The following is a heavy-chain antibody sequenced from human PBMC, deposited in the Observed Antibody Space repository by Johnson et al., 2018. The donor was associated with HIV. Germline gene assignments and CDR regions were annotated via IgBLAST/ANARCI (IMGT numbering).Heavy chain of an antibody. CDR3: AREGYYNFWSGIHAFDI. D-gene: IGHD3-3*01. Sequence: QEQLVESGGGVVQPGGSLRLSCAASGFTFSSYGMHWVRQAPGKGLEWVSAISGSGGSTYYADSVKGRFTISRDNSKNTLYLQMNSLRAEDTAVYYCAREGYYNFWSGIHAFDIWGQGTMVTVSS. J-gene: IGHJ3*02. CDR1: GFTFSSYG. V-gene: IGHV3-NL1*01. CDR2: ISGSGGST.